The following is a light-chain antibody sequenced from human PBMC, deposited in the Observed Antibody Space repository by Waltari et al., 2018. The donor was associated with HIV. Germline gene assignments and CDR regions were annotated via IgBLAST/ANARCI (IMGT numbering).Light chain of an antibody. CDR1: QSISTW. CDR2: KAS. V-gene: IGKV1-5*03. CDR3: QHYNSYTALT. J-gene: IGKJ4*01. Sequence: DIQMTQSPSTLSASVGDRVTIPCRASQSISTWLAWYQHKPGSAPKLLIYKASTLVSGVPSRFSGDGSGTEFTLTISSLQPEDLATYFCQHYNSYTALTFGGGTMVEIK.